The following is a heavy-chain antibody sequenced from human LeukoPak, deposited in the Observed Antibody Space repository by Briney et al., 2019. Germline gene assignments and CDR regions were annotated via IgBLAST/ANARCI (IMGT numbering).Heavy chain of an antibody. D-gene: IGHD3-22*01. Sequence: SVKVSCKASGGTFSSYAISWVRRAPGQGLEWMGGIIPIFGTANYAQKFQGRVTITADESTSTAYMELSSLRSEDTAVYYCAIRFPTYYYDSSGYSNYYGMDVWGQGTTVTVSS. CDR3: AIRFPTYYYDSSGYSNYYGMDV. V-gene: IGHV1-69*13. J-gene: IGHJ6*02. CDR1: GGTFSSYA. CDR2: IIPIFGTA.